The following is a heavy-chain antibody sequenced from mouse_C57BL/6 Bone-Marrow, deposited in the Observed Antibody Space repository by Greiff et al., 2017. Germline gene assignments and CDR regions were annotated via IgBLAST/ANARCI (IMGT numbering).Heavy chain of an antibody. CDR2: ISNLAYSI. Sequence: EVMLVESGGGLVQPGGSLKLSCAASGFTFSDYGMAWVRQAPRKGPEWVAFISNLAYSIYYADTVTGRFTISRENAKNTLYLEMSSLRSEDTAMYYCARLGGYDVAYWGQGTLVTVSA. CDR3: ARLGGYDVAY. J-gene: IGHJ3*01. D-gene: IGHD2-2*01. CDR1: GFTFSDYG. V-gene: IGHV5-15*01.